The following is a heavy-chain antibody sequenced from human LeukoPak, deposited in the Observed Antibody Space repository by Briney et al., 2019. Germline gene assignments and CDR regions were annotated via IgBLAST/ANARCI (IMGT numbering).Heavy chain of an antibody. CDR3: ARDGRYGYYYYGMDV. V-gene: IGHV1-46*01. J-gene: IGHJ6*02. CDR1: GYTFTSYY. CDR2: INPSGGST. Sequence: ASVKVSCKASGYTFTSYYMHWVRQAPGQGLEWMGIINPSGGSTSYAQKFQGRVTMTRDTSTSTVYMELSSLRSEDTAVYYCARDGRYGYYYYGMDVWGQGTLVTVSS. D-gene: IGHD3-9*01.